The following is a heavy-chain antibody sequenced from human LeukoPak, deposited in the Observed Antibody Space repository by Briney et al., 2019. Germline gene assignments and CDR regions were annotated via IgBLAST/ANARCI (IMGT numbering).Heavy chain of an antibody. CDR2: INAGNGNT. J-gene: IGHJ5*02. Sequence: ASVKVSCKASGYTFTSYAMHWVRQAPGQRLEWMGWINAGNGNTKYSQKFQGRVTITRDTSASTAYMELSSLRSEDTAVYYCARDLRNSYSSSWLFDTWGQGTLVTVSS. CDR1: GYTFTSYA. V-gene: IGHV1-3*01. D-gene: IGHD6-13*01. CDR3: ARDLRNSYSSSWLFDT.